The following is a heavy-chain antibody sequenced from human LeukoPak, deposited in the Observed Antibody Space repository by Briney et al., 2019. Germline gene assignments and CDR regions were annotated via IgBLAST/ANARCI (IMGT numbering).Heavy chain of an antibody. V-gene: IGHV3-23*01. CDR2: ISASGGNS. CDR3: ARDIELSC. J-gene: IGHJ4*02. CDR1: GFTFSDSA. Sequence: GGSLTLSCEASGFTFSDSAMSWVRQASGRGLEWVSLISASGGNSYYTASVKGRFTVSRDSSKNTLHLQMNSLRAEDTAVYYCARDIELSCWGQGTLVTVSS. D-gene: IGHD1-26*01.